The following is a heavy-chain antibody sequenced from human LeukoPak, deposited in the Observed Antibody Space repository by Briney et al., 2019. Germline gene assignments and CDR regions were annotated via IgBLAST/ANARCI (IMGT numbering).Heavy chain of an antibody. CDR2: ISGGGVNT. V-gene: IGHV3-23*01. J-gene: IGHJ4*02. CDR1: GFTFSTYP. CDR3: AKSVGYHSDRSGYYWLGTFDS. Sequence: QPGGSLRLSCVASGFTFSTYPMSWVRQAAGKGLEWVSAISGGGVNTYYADSVKGRFTISRDESKNTLYLQINSLRAEDTAVYYCAKSVGYHSDRSGYYWLGTFDSWGQGTLVTVSS. D-gene: IGHD3-22*01.